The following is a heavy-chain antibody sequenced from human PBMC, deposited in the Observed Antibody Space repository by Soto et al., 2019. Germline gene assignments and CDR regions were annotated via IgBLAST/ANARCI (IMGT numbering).Heavy chain of an antibody. V-gene: IGHV3-7*01. Sequence: EVQLVESGGGLVQPGGSLRLSCAASGFIFKSYWMNWVRQAPGQGLAWVANIRQDGSEKYYVDSVEGRFTISRDNAKNSLYLQMNSLRADDMAVYYCARGAYYDFWPVDVWGKGTTVTVSS. CDR3: ARGAYYDFWPVDV. D-gene: IGHD3-3*01. J-gene: IGHJ6*04. CDR2: IRQDGSEK. CDR1: GFIFKSYW.